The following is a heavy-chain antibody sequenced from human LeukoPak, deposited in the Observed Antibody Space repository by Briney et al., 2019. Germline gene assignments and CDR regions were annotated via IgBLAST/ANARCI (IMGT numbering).Heavy chain of an antibody. CDR1: GFTFSSYW. D-gene: IGHD3-9*01. Sequence: GGSLRLSCAASGFTFSSYWMHWVRQAPGKGLEWVSGISWNSGSIGYADSVKGRFTISRDNAKNSLYLQMNSLRAEDTALYYCAKDIGGRYFDWLLFYWGQGTLVTVSS. CDR3: AKDIGGRYFDWLLFY. V-gene: IGHV3-9*01. CDR2: ISWNSGSI. J-gene: IGHJ4*02.